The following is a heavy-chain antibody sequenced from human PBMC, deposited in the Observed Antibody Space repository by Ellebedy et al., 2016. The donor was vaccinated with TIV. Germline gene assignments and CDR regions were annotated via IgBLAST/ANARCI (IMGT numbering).Heavy chain of an antibody. D-gene: IGHD2/OR15-2a*01. Sequence: GESLKISCTASGFAFRSFSLHWVRQAPGKGLEWVALISYSATTKDYADSVRGRFSISRDNSKNTLFLQMNSLRPEDTAVYYCARIPGSLQTYSTTSHQGASDLWGQGTMVTVSS. CDR2: ISYSATTK. CDR3: ARIPGSLQTYSTTSHQGASDL. J-gene: IGHJ3*01. CDR1: GFAFRSFS. V-gene: IGHV3-30*05.